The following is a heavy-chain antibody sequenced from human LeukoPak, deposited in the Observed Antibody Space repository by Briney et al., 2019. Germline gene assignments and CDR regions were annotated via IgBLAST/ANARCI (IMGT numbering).Heavy chain of an antibody. V-gene: IGHV4-61*01. CDR3: ARRGYCSSTSCYGPYGMDV. Sequence: PSETLSLTCTVSGGSVSSGSYYWSWIRQPPGKGLEWIGYIYYSGSTNYNPSLKSRVTISVDTSKNQFSLKLSSVTAADTAVYYCARRGYCSSTSCYGPYGMDVWGQGTTVTVSS. D-gene: IGHD2-2*01. CDR1: GGSVSSGSYY. J-gene: IGHJ6*02. CDR2: IYYSGST.